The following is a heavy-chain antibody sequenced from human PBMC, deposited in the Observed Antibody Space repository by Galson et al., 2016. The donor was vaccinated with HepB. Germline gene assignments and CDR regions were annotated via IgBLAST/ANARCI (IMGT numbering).Heavy chain of an antibody. CDR1: GFTFSNSN. J-gene: IGHJ4*02. Sequence: SLRLSCAVGGFTFSNSNINWVRQAPGKGLEWVGFIRSKAYGGTVEYAASVRGRFTLSREDSKSIAYLQMSSLKIEDTAMYYCTRDPEWERSPYFGSWGQGTLVTVSS. D-gene: IGHD1-26*01. CDR3: TRDPEWERSPYFGS. V-gene: IGHV3-49*04. CDR2: IRSKAYGGTV.